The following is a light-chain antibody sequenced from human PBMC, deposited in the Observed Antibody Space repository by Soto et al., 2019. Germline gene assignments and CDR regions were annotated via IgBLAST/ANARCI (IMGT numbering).Light chain of an antibody. CDR3: QTYDSSLSANV. V-gene: IGLV1-40*01. CDR1: SSNIGAGSD. CDR2: GNT. Sequence: QSVLTQPPSISGAPGQRVTISCTGSSSNIGAGSDVHWYHQLPGTAPKLLIYGNTNRPSGVPDRFSGSKSGTSASLAIAGLQTEDEGDYYCQTYDSSLSANVFGEGTKVIVL. J-gene: IGLJ1*01.